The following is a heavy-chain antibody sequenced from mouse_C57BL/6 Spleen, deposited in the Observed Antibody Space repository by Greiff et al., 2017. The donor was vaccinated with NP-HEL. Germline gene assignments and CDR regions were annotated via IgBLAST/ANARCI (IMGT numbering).Heavy chain of an antibody. V-gene: IGHV14-2*01. J-gene: IGHJ3*01. CDR2: IDPEDGET. CDR1: GFNIKDYY. Sequence: EVQLQQSGAELVKPGASVKLSCTASGFNIKDYYMHWVKQRTEQGLEWIGRIDPEDGETKYAPTFQGKATITADTSSNTAYLQLSSLTSEDTAVYYCARLGPFAYWGQGTLVTVSA. D-gene: IGHD4-1*01. CDR3: ARLGPFAY.